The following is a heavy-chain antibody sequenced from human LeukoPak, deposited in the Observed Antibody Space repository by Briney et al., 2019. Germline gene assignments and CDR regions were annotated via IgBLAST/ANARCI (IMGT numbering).Heavy chain of an antibody. CDR1: GYTFTGYY. CDR2: INPNSGGT. Sequence: ASVKVSCKASGYTFTGYYMHWVRQAPGQGLEWMGWINPNSGGTNYAQKFQGRVTMTRDTSINTAYMELSRLRSDDTAVYYCARGYYGILTEERWFDPWRQGTLVTVSS. CDR3: ARGYYGILTEERWFDP. J-gene: IGHJ5*02. D-gene: IGHD3-9*01. V-gene: IGHV1-2*02.